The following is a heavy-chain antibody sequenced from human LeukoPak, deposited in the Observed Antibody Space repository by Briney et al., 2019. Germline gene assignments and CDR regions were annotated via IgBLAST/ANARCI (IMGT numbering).Heavy chain of an antibody. D-gene: IGHD2-15*01. CDR2: INPNSGGT. Sequence: ASVKVSCKASGYTFTSYGISWVRQAPGQGLEWMGWINPNSGGTNYAQKFQGRVTMTRDTSISTAYMGLSGLRSDDTAVYYCARDRYCSGGTCYSTFQDYWGQGTLVTVSS. J-gene: IGHJ4*02. V-gene: IGHV1-2*02. CDR1: GYTFTSYG. CDR3: ARDRYCSGGTCYSTFQDY.